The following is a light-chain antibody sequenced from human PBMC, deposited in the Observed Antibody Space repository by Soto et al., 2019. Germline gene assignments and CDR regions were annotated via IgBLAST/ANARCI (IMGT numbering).Light chain of an antibody. Sequence: DFVMTQTPLSSPVTLGQPASISCRSSQSLVHSDGNSYLSWLHQRPGQPPRLLIYMITNRFSGVPDRFSGSGAGTDFTLKISRVEPEDVGVYYCKQATQPHTFGQGTKLEIK. CDR2: MIT. V-gene: IGKV2-24*01. J-gene: IGKJ2*01. CDR1: QSLVHSDGNSY. CDR3: KQATQPHT.